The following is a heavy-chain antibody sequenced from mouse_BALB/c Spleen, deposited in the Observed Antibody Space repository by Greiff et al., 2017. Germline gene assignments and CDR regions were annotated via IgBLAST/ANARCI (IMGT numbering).Heavy chain of an antibody. CDR1: GFTFSSFG. D-gene: IGHD4-1*01. CDR3: ARQTGYYFDY. J-gene: IGHJ2*01. Sequence: EVQGVESGGGLVQPGGSRKLSCAASGFTFSSFGMHWVRQAPEKGLEWVAYISSGSSTIYYADTVKGRFTISRDNPKNTLFLQMTSLRSEDTAMYYCARQTGYYFDYWGQGTTLTVSS. CDR2: ISSGSSTI. V-gene: IGHV5-17*02.